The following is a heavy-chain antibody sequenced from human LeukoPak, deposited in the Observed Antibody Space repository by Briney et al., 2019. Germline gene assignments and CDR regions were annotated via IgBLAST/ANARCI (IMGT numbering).Heavy chain of an antibody. CDR2: ISAYNGNT. D-gene: IGHD6-6*01. CDR1: GYTFTGYY. Sequence: ASVKVSCKASGYTFTGYYIHWVRQAPGQGLEWMGWISAYNGNTNYAQKLQGRVTMTTDTSTSTAYMELRSLRSDDTAVYYCARETVAARLSVDPYYYYYYYMDVWGKGTTVTVSS. V-gene: IGHV1-18*04. CDR3: ARETVAARLSVDPYYYYYYYMDV. J-gene: IGHJ6*03.